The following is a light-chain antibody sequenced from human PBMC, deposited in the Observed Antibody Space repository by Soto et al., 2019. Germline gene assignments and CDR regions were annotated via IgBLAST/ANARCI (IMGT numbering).Light chain of an antibody. V-gene: IGKV3-20*01. CDR2: GAS. J-gene: IGKJ3*01. Sequence: DIVLTQSPGTLYLSPGERATLSCRASQTISDNYLAWYQQKPGQSPRLLISGASIRAPGIPDRFSGSGSETHFTLNIIRLQPEDFAFYYFQQHGSSPEISFGPVTKVDSK. CDR1: QTISDNY. CDR3: QQHGSSPEIS.